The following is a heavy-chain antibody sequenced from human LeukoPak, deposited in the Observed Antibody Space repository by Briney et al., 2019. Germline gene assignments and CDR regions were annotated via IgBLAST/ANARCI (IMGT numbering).Heavy chain of an antibody. V-gene: IGHV1-8*01. D-gene: IGHD3-3*01. CDR2: MNPNSGNT. CDR3: ARGSSPGYDSPLDY. Sequence: GSSVKVSCKASGYTFTSYDINWVRQATGQGLEWMGWMNPNSGNTGYAQKFQGRVTMTRNTSISTAYMELSSLRSEDTAVYYCARGSSPGYDSPLDYWGQGTLVTVSS. J-gene: IGHJ4*02. CDR1: GYTFTSYD.